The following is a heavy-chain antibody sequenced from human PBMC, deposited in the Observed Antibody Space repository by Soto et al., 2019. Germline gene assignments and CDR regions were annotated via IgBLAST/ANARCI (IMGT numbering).Heavy chain of an antibody. D-gene: IGHD3-22*01. CDR1: GFTFSCYA. V-gene: IGHV3-23*01. Sequence: GGSLRLSCAASGFTFSCYAMSWVRQAPGKGLEWVSAISGSGGSTYYADSVKGRFTISRDNSKNTLYLQMNSLRAEDTAVYYCAKSASIVVVITPYDYWGQGTLVTVSS. CDR3: AKSASIVVVITPYDY. CDR2: ISGSGGST. J-gene: IGHJ4*02.